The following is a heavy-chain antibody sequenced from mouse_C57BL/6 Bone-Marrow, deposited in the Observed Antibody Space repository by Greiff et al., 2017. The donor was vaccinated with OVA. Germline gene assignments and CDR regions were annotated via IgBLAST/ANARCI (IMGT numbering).Heavy chain of an antibody. D-gene: IGHD4-1*01. CDR3: ALTGPEFAY. J-gene: IGHJ3*01. CDR1: GYTFTDYN. V-gene: IGHV1-18*01. Sequence: EVQLQESGPELVKPGASVKIPCKASGYTFTDYNMDWVKQSHGKSLEWIGDINPNNGGTIYNQKFKGKATLTVDKSSSTAYMELRSLTSEDTAVYYCALTGPEFAYWGQGTLVTVSA. CDR2: INPNNGGT.